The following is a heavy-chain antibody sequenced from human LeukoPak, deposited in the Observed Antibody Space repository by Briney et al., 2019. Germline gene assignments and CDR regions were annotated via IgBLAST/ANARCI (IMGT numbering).Heavy chain of an antibody. Sequence: GGSLRLSCAASGFSFSTYAMSWVRQAPGKGLEWVAFIRYDGSNKYYADSVKGRFTISRDNSKNTLYLQMNSLRAEDTAVYYCAKGYEWLVPYYFDYWGQGTLVTVSS. CDR3: AKGYEWLVPYYFDY. CDR2: IRYDGSNK. D-gene: IGHD6-19*01. CDR1: GFSFSTYA. J-gene: IGHJ4*02. V-gene: IGHV3-30*02.